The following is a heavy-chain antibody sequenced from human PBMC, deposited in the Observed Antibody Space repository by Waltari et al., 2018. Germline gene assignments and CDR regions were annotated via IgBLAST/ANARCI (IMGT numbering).Heavy chain of an antibody. CDR3: GRIAFGDEGGYFQY. D-gene: IGHD4-17*01. CDR1: GGSISTNYH. J-gene: IGHJ1*01. V-gene: IGHV4-39*01. Sequence: QLQLQESGPGLVQPSETLSLTCTVPGGSISTNYHWGWIRQPPGKGLEWMGNMQYRGSTFYNPSLESRVTISLDTWKNQFSLRLSSVGAADTAVYFCGRIAFGDEGGYFQYWGQGTLVTVSS. CDR2: MQYRGST.